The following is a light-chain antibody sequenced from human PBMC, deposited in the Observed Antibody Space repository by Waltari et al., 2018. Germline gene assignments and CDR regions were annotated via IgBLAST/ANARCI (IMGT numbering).Light chain of an antibody. V-gene: IGKV4-1*01. CDR2: WAS. CDR3: QQYYTTPYT. Sequence: DIVMTQSPDSLAVSLGERATINCKSSQSVLYCSNNENYLAWYQQKPGQPPKLLIYWASTRESGVPDRFSGSGSGTDFTLTISSLQAEDVAVYYCQQYYTTPYTFGQGTKLEIK. CDR1: QSVLYCSNNENY. J-gene: IGKJ2*01.